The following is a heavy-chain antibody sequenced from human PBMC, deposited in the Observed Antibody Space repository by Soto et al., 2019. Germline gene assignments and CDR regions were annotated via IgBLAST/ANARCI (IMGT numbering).Heavy chain of an antibody. CDR1: GFTFSSYA. CDR3: ARDSSGWYFYYYFDY. V-gene: IGHV3-30-3*01. CDR2: ISYDGSNK. Sequence: GESLSLSCAASGFTFSSYAMHWVRQAPGKGLEWVAVISYDGSNKYYADSVKGRFTISRDNSKNTLYLQMNSLRAEDTAVYYCARDSSGWYFYYYFDYWGQGTLVTVSS. J-gene: IGHJ4*02. D-gene: IGHD6-19*01.